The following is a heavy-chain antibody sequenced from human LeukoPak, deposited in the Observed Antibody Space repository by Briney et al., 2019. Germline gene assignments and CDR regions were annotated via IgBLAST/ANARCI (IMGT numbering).Heavy chain of an antibody. J-gene: IGHJ4*02. CDR1: GGSFSGYY. V-gene: IGHV4-34*01. CDR2: INDSGST. D-gene: IGHD3-22*01. CDR3: ARVIDYDISGYYLGY. Sequence: SETLSLTCAVYGGSFSGYYWSWIRQPPGKGLEWIGEINDSGSTSCSPSLKSRVSISVDTSKNQFSLKLSSVTAADTAVYYCARVIDYDISGYYLGYWGQGNRVTVSS.